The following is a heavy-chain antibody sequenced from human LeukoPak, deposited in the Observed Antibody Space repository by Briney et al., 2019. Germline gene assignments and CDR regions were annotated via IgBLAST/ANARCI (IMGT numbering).Heavy chain of an antibody. CDR2: ISSSGSTI. CDR1: GFTFSYYE. J-gene: IGHJ4*02. Sequence: PGGSLSLSCAASGFTFSYYEMNWVRQAPGKGLEWVSYISSSGSTIYYADSVKGRFTISRDNAKNSLYLQMNTLRAEDTAVYYCARRDPWRGYSYGIDYWGQGTLVTVSS. V-gene: IGHV3-48*03. D-gene: IGHD5-18*01. CDR3: ARRDPWRGYSYGIDY.